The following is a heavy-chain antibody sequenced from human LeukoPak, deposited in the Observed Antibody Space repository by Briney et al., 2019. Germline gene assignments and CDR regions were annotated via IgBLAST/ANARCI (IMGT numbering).Heavy chain of an antibody. V-gene: IGHV3-74*01. CDR2: TNNDGSTT. J-gene: IGHJ4*02. CDR1: GFTFSFHW. CDR3: ARSLGGGGDY. D-gene: IGHD2-15*01. Sequence: PGGSLRLSCAASGFTFSFHWMHWVRQAPGKGLVWVSRTNNDGSTTNYADSVKGRFTISRDNAKNTLYLQMNNLRAEGTAQYYCARSLGGGGDYWGQGTLVTVSS.